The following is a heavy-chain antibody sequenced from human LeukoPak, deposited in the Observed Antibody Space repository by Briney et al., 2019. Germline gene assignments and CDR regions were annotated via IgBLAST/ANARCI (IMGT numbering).Heavy chain of an antibody. CDR3: ARGRGAVHFDY. D-gene: IGHD3-10*01. J-gene: IGHJ4*02. CDR2: INHSGST. V-gene: IGHV4-34*01. Sequence: PSETLSLTCAVYGGSFSGYYWSWIRQPPGKGLEWIGEINHSGSTNYNPSLKSRVTISVDTSKNQFSLKLSSVTAADTAVYYCARGRGAVHFDYWGQGTLVTVSS. CDR1: GGSFSGYY.